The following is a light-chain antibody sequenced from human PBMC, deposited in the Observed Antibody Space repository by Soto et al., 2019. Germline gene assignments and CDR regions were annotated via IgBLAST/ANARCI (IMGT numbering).Light chain of an antibody. CDR1: SSNIGAGYG. J-gene: IGLJ2*01. Sequence: QPVLTQPPSVSGAPGQRVTISCTGTSSNIGAGYGVHWYQQLPGAAPKLLIYANNIRPSGVPDRFSGSKSDTSASLAITGLQAEDEADYYCQTADTSLSVVFGGGTKLTVL. V-gene: IGLV1-40*01. CDR3: QTADTSLSVV. CDR2: ANN.